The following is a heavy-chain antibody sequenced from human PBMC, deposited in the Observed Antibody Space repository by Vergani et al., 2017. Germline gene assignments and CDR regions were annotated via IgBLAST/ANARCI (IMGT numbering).Heavy chain of an antibody. Sequence: QVQLVQSGAEVKKPGSSVKVSCKASGGTFSSYAISWVRQAPGQGLEWMGGIIPIFGTANYAQKFQGRVTITADESTSTAYMELSSLRSEDTAVYYCAREAYCGGDCYYYYYMDVWGKGTTVTVSS. CDR1: GGTFSSYA. V-gene: IGHV1-69*12. CDR2: IIPIFGTA. D-gene: IGHD2-21*01. J-gene: IGHJ6*03. CDR3: AREAYCGGDCYYYYYMDV.